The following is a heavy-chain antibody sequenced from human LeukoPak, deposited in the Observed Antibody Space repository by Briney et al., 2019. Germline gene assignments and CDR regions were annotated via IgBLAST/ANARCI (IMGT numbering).Heavy chain of an antibody. CDR2: ISSSGSTI. J-gene: IGHJ4*02. CDR1: GLIVSDYE. CDR3: ARLREIPGFGVVTKSTSYFDY. V-gene: IGHV3-48*03. Sequence: GGSLRLSCAASGLIVSDYEMSWVRQAPGKGLEWISYISSSGSTIFYSDSVKGRFTISRDNAKSSLHLQMNSLRAEDTAVYYCARLREIPGFGVVTKSTSYFDYWGQGTLVTVSS. D-gene: IGHD3-3*01.